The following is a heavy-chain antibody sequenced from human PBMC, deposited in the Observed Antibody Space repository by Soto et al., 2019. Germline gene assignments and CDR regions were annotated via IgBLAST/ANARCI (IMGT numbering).Heavy chain of an antibody. CDR3: ARASYFSEKTAYYAKSFKWFDP. D-gene: IGHD3-9*01. Sequence: QVQLLESGGGVVQSGRSLRLSCAASGFTFSGSEMHWVRQAPGKGLEWVAFISYDGDNKYYADSVKGRFTVSRDNSRNTLHLQMDSLRPEDTAVYYCARASYFSEKTAYYAKSFKWFDPWGQRTLLTVSS. J-gene: IGHJ5*02. CDR2: ISYDGDNK. CDR1: GFTFSGSE. V-gene: IGHV3-30*14.